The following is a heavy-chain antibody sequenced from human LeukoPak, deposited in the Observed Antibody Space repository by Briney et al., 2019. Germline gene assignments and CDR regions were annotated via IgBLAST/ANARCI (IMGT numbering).Heavy chain of an antibody. V-gene: IGHV4-39*07. CDR3: ARDGAVAGTRSDAFDI. CDR1: GGSISSSSYY. Sequence: SETLSLTCTVSGGSISSSSYYWGWIRQPPGKGLKWIGSIYYSGSTYYNPSLKSRVTISVDTSKNQFSLKLSSVTAADTAVYYCARDGAVAGTRSDAFDIWGQGTMVTVSS. CDR2: IYYSGST. J-gene: IGHJ3*02. D-gene: IGHD6-19*01.